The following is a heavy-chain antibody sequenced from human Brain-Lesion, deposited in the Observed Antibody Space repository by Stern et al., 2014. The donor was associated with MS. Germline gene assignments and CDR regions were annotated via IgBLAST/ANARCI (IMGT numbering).Heavy chain of an antibody. D-gene: IGHD3-3*01. Sequence: QVQLMQSGAEVKKPGASVKVSCKTSGYIFTGYYINWVRQAPGQGLEWMALINPNTGGTKDAQKFQGRVTMSRDTSISTAYVELSSLTSDDTAVYYCARDQRGITIFGVVTDYYYLGMDVWGQGTTVTVSS. CDR2: INPNTGGT. CDR3: ARDQRGITIFGVVTDYYYLGMDV. CDR1: GYIFTGYY. J-gene: IGHJ6*02. V-gene: IGHV1-2*02.